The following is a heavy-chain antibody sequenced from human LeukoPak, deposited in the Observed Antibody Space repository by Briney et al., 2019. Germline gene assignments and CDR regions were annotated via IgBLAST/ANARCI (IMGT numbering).Heavy chain of an antibody. V-gene: IGHV1-69*04. CDR3: ATASRDFWSGYYPDY. Sequence: SVKVSCKASGGTFSSYAISWVRQAPGQGLEWMGRIIPILGIANYAQKFQGRVTITADKSTSTAYMELSSLRSEDTAVYYCATASRDFWSGYYPDYWGQGTLVTVSS. D-gene: IGHD3-3*01. CDR2: IIPILGIA. CDR1: GGTFSSYA. J-gene: IGHJ4*02.